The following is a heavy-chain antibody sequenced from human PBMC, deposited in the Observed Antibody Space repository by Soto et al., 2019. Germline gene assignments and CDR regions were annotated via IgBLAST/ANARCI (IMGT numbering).Heavy chain of an antibody. CDR1: GYTFTSYA. CDR2: INAGNGNT. CDR3: ARDRRTRGGIFGVSSYYYYYMDV. J-gene: IGHJ6*03. D-gene: IGHD3-3*01. Sequence: GASVKVSCKASGYTFTSYAMHWVRQAPGQRLEWMGWINAGNGNTKYSQKFQGRVTITRDTSASTAYMELSSLRSEDTAVYYCARDRRTRGGIFGVSSYYYYYMDVWGKGTTVTVSS. V-gene: IGHV1-3*01.